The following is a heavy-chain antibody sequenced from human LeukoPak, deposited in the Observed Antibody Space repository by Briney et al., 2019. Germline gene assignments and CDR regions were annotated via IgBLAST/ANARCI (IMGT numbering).Heavy chain of an antibody. D-gene: IGHD2-15*01. CDR3: AAPPNGRVGASDAFDI. CDR2: INPSGGST. J-gene: IGHJ3*02. V-gene: IGHV1-46*01. Sequence: ASVKVSCKASGYTFTSYYMHWVRQAPGQGLEWMGIINPSGGSTSYAQKFQGRVTMTRDTSTSTVYMELSSLRSEDTAVYYCAAPPNGRVGASDAFDIWGQGTMVTVSS. CDR1: GYTFTSYY.